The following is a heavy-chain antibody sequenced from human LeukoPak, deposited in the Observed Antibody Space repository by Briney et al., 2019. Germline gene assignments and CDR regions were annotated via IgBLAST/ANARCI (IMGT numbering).Heavy chain of an antibody. J-gene: IGHJ6*02. CDR3: AREIVGATNYYYYGMDV. V-gene: IGHV3-30-3*01. Sequence: GGSLRLSCAASGFTFSSYAMHWVRQAPGKGLEWMAVISYDGSNKYYADSVKGRFTISRDNSKNTLYLQMNSLRAEDTAVYYCAREIVGATNYYYYGMDVWGQGTTVTVSS. CDR1: GFTFSSYA. CDR2: ISYDGSNK. D-gene: IGHD1-26*01.